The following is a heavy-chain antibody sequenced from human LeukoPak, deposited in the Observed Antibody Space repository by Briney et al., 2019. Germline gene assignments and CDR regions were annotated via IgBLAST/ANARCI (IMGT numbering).Heavy chain of an antibody. CDR1: GFSFSNYD. V-gene: IGHV3-23*01. CDR2: ISGSGSST. J-gene: IGHJ6*03. CDR3: AKVNLAYYMDV. Sequence: GGSLRLSCAASGFSFSNYDMRWVRQAPGKGLEWVSGISGSGSSTYYADSVKGRFTISRDNSKSTLYLQMNTLRAEDTAVYYCAKVNLAYYMDVWGKGTTVTISS.